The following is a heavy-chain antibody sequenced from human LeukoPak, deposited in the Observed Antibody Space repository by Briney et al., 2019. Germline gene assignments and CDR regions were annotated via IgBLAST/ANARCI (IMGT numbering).Heavy chain of an antibody. V-gene: IGHV1-24*01. CDR2: FDPEDGET. D-gene: IGHD1-14*01. CDR1: GYTLTEFS. CDR3: ATLTTADAFDI. Sequence: ASMKFSCKVSGYTLTEFSMHWVRQAPGKGVEWMGGFDPEDGETIYAQKFQGRVTMTEDTSTDTAYMELSSLRSEDTAVYYCATLTTADAFDIWGQGTMVTVSS. J-gene: IGHJ3*02.